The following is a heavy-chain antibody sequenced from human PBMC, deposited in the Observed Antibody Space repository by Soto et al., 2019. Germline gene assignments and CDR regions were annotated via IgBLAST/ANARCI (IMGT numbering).Heavy chain of an antibody. J-gene: IGHJ5*02. CDR1: GFTFSSYA. CDR3: AKDASSSWQENWFDP. D-gene: IGHD6-13*01. V-gene: IGHV3-23*01. CDR2: ISGSGGST. Sequence: SGGSLRLSCAASGFTFSSYAMSWVRQAPGKGLEWVSAISGSGGSTYYADSVKGRFTISRDNSKNTLHLQMNSLRAEDTAVYYCAKDASSSWQENWFDPWGQGTLVTVSS.